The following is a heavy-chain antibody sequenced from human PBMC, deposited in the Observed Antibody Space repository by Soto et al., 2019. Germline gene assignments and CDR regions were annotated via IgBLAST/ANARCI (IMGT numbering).Heavy chain of an antibody. D-gene: IGHD2-15*01. V-gene: IGHV3-30*18. Sequence: GGSLRLSCAASGFTFSSYGMHWVLQAPCKGLEWVALVSYDGSNKNYAASVKGRFAISRDNSKNTLYLQMNMLRTEDAAVYYCAKDLGYCSGGSCYSEGYFDSWGQGALVTVSS. CDR3: AKDLGYCSGGSCYSEGYFDS. CDR2: VSYDGSNK. J-gene: IGHJ4*02. CDR1: GFTFSSYG.